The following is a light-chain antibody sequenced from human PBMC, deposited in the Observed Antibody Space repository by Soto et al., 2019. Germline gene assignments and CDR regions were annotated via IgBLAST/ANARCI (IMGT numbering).Light chain of an antibody. J-gene: IGKJ2*01. V-gene: IGKV3-20*01. CDR2: AAS. Sequence: EIALTQSPGTLSLSPGERATLSCRASRSLSSSYVVWYQQKPGQAPRLLTYAASRRATGIPDRFSGSGSATEYTLTISRLEPEDFAVYYCQQQGTFGQGTKLEIK. CDR3: QQQGT. CDR1: RSLSSSY.